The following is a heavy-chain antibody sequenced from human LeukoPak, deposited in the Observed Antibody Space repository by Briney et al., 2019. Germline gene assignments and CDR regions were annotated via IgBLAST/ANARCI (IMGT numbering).Heavy chain of an antibody. V-gene: IGHV3-23*01. Sequence: GGSLRLSCAASGFTFSSYAMHWVRQAPGKGLEWVSAISGSGGSTYYADSVKGRFTISRDNSKNTLYLQMNSLRAEDTAVYYCAKGRGRPVGLGYWGQGTLVTVSS. D-gene: IGHD3-16*01. CDR3: AKGRGRPVGLGY. CDR1: GFTFSSYA. J-gene: IGHJ4*02. CDR2: ISGSGGST.